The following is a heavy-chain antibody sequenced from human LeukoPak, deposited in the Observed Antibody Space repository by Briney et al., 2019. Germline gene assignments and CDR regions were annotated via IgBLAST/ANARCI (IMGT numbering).Heavy chain of an antibody. CDR1: GGSISGYY. Sequence: SETLSPTRTVSGGSISGYYWSGVRQPPGKRLGWIGYISNSGRPNCTPSLQSRVTISVDTSKNLFSVKLRSVTAAGTAVYYCARRGRAAGKYGGYDYWYFDQWGQGTLVTVSS. CDR2: ISNSGRP. CDR3: ARRGRAAGKYGGYDYWYFDQ. D-gene: IGHD5-12*01. V-gene: IGHV4-59*08. J-gene: IGHJ4*02.